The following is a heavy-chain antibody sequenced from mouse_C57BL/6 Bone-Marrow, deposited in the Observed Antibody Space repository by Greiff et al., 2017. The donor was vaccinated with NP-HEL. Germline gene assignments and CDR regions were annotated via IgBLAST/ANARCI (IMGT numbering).Heavy chain of an antibody. Sequence: EVQRVESVAELVRPGASVKLSCTASGFNIKNTYMHWVKQRPEQGLEWIGRIDPANGNTKYAPKFQGKATITADTSSNTAYLQLSSLTSEDTAIYYCARGGITTVVDLCYWGQGTTLTVSS. CDR3: ARGGITTVVDLCY. D-gene: IGHD1-1*01. CDR1: GFNIKNTY. V-gene: IGHV14-3*01. J-gene: IGHJ2*01. CDR2: IDPANGNT.